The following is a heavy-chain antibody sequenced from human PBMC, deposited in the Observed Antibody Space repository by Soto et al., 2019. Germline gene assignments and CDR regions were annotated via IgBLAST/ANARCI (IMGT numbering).Heavy chain of an antibody. Sequence: PSETLSLTCTVSGGSISNYYWSWIRQPAGKGLEWIGRIYTSGSTNYNPSLKSRVTMSVDTSKTQFSLKLSSVTAADTAVYYCARESTAAGSYYFDYWGQGTLVTVSS. CDR1: GGSISNYY. CDR2: IYTSGST. J-gene: IGHJ4*02. V-gene: IGHV4-4*07. D-gene: IGHD6-13*01. CDR3: ARESTAAGSYYFDY.